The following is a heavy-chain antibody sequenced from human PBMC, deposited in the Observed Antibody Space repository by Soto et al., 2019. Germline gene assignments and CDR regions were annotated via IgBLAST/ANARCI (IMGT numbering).Heavy chain of an antibody. CDR1: GGSISSSNW. V-gene: IGHV4-4*02. J-gene: IGHJ6*02. CDR3: ARGILYYYDSSGYYVPYYGMDV. CDR2: IYHSGST. Sequence: SETLSLTCAVSGGSISSSNWWSWVRQPPGKGLEWIGEIYHSGSTNYNPSLKSRVTISADKSKNQFSLKLSSVTAADTAVYYCARGILYYYDSSGYYVPYYGMDVWGQGTTVTVSS. D-gene: IGHD3-22*01.